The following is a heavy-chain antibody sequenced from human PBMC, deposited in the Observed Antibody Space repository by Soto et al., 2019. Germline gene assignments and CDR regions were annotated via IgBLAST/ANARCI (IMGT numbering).Heavy chain of an antibody. J-gene: IGHJ6*02. CDR3: ARDYYYGSGNYYRADYYHYGMDV. CDR2: IYTGGNT. CDR1: GFTVTSYY. Sequence: GGSLRLSCAASGFTVTSYYMSWVRQAPGKGLEWVSLIYTGGNTNYADSVKGRFTISRDNSKNTLYLQMNSLRAEDTAVYYCARDYYYGSGNYYRADYYHYGMDVWGQGTTVTVSS. V-gene: IGHV3-53*01. D-gene: IGHD3-10*01.